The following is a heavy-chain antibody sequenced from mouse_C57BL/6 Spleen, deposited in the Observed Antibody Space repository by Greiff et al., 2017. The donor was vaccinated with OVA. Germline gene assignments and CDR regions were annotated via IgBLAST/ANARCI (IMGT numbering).Heavy chain of an antibody. CDR2: IYPGDGDT. CDR3: AIIYYYGSSYYYYAMDY. Sequence: QVQLQQSGAELVKPGASVKISCKASGYAFSSYWMNWVKQRPGKGLEWIGQIYPGDGDTNYNGKFKGKATLTADKSSSTAYMQLSSLTSEDSAVYCCAIIYYYGSSYYYYAMDYWGQGTSVTVSS. J-gene: IGHJ4*01. D-gene: IGHD1-1*01. CDR1: GYAFSSYW. V-gene: IGHV1-80*01.